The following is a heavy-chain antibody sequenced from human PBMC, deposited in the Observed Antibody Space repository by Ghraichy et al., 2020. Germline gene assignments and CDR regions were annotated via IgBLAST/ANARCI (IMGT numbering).Heavy chain of an antibody. V-gene: IGHV4-34*01. CDR1: GGSFSGYY. Sequence: GSLRLSCAVYGGSFSGYYWSWIRQPPGKGLEWIGEINHSGSNNYNPSLKSRVTISEDTSKNQFSLKVTSVTAADTAVYYCATYSGHSSGYYSWGQGTLVTVAS. CDR3: ATYSGHSSGYYS. D-gene: IGHD6-19*01. CDR2: INHSGSN. J-gene: IGHJ5*02.